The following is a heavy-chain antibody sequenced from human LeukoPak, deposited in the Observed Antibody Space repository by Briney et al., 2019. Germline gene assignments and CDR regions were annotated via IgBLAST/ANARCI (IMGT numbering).Heavy chain of an antibody. D-gene: IGHD3/OR15-3a*01. CDR1: GGSISSGGYY. CDR3: AREDMIFGVVITRGYFDY. Sequence: PSETLSLTCTVSGGSISSGGYYWSWIRQPPGKGLEWIGYIYHSGSTYYNPSLKSRVTISVDRSKNQFSLKLSSVTAADTAVYYCAREDMIFGVVITRGYFDYWGQGTLVTVSS. CDR2: IYHSGST. J-gene: IGHJ4*02. V-gene: IGHV4-30-2*01.